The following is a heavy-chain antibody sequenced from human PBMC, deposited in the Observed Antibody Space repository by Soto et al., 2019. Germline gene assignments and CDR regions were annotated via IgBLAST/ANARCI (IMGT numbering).Heavy chain of an antibody. CDR1: GGSMRTYF. V-gene: IGHV4-59*01. D-gene: IGHD3-10*01. J-gene: IGHJ4*02. Sequence: SETLSLTCTVSGGSMRTYFWNWIRQPPGKGLEWIAYIHFGGTTNYNPSLKSRVTISIDMSKNRLSLKLNSVTAADTALYYCARSDYGEFDYWGQGALVPVSS. CDR3: ARSDYGEFDY. CDR2: IHFGGTT.